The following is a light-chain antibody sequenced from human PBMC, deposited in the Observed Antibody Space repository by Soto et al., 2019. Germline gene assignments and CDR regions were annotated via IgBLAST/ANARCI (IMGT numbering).Light chain of an antibody. Sequence: QSALTQPASVSGSPGQSITISCTGTSSDVVGYNYVSWYQQHPGKAPKLMIYEVSNRPSGVSNRFSGSKSGNTASLTISGLQAEDEADYYCSSYTSSSRGVFGTGTKVTVL. CDR1: SSDVVGYNY. CDR3: SSYTSSSRGV. CDR2: EVS. J-gene: IGLJ1*01. V-gene: IGLV2-14*01.